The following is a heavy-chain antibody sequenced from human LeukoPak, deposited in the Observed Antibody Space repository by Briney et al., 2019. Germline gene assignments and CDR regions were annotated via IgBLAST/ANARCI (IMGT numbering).Heavy chain of an antibody. Sequence: GRSLRLSCAASGFTFDDYAMHWVRQAPGKGLEWVSGISWNSGSIGYADSVKGRFTIFRDNAKNSLYLQMNSLRAEDTALYYCAKGATFDYWGQGTLVTVSS. V-gene: IGHV3-9*01. J-gene: IGHJ4*02. CDR3: AKGATFDY. CDR2: ISWNSGSI. CDR1: GFTFDDYA.